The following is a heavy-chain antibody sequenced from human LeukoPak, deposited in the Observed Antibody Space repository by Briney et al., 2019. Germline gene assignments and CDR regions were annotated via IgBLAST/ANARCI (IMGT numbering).Heavy chain of an antibody. CDR3: AKDGEGGDYGDYEATWYFDY. D-gene: IGHD4-17*01. J-gene: IGHJ4*02. CDR1: GFTFSSYA. Sequence: GGSLRLSCAASGFTFSSYAMSWVRQAPGKGLEWVSAISGSGGSTYYADSVKGRFTISRDNSKNTLYLQMNSLRAEDTAVYYCAKDGEGGDYGDYEATWYFDYWGQGTLVTVSS. V-gene: IGHV3-23*01. CDR2: ISGSGGST.